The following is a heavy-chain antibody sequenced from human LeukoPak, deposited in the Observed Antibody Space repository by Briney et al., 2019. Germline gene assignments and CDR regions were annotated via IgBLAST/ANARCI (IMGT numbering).Heavy chain of an antibody. J-gene: IGHJ4*02. Sequence: PGGSLRLSCAASGFPFNKYAMSWVRQAPGKGLEWVSSISAATGTTYYAGSVRGRFSISRDNSQNTLYLQMNSLRAEDTAVYYCVKRAEDSSDYYLYYFDYWGQGTLVTVSS. CDR2: ISAATGTT. V-gene: IGHV3-23*01. CDR3: VKRAEDSSDYYLYYFDY. D-gene: IGHD3-22*01. CDR1: GFPFNKYA.